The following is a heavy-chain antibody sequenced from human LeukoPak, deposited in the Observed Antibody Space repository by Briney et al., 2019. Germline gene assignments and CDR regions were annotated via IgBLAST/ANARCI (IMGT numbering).Heavy chain of an antibody. CDR2: ISAYDGNT. CDR1: GYTFTSYG. D-gene: IGHD3-22*01. J-gene: IGHJ4*02. V-gene: IGHV1-18*01. Sequence: ASVKVSCKASGYTFTSYGISWVRQAPGQGLEWMGWISAYDGNTNYAQKLQGRVTMATDTSTSTAYMELRSLRSDDTAVYYCARDSSLSSGYSFDYWGQGTLVTVSS. CDR3: ARDSSLSSGYSFDY.